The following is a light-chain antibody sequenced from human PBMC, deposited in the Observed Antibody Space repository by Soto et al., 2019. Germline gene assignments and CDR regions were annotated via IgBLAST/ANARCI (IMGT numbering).Light chain of an antibody. V-gene: IGLV2-14*01. J-gene: IGLJ1*01. CDR3: FSYTSDSTLYV. CDR2: EVS. CDR1: SSEVGGYKY. Sequence: QSALTQPASVSGSPGQSITISCTGTSSEVGGYKYVSWYQHHLGKAPKLMISEVSNRPSAVSPRFSGPTSGNPAFLTISGRQAEDEADYYCFSYTSDSTLYVFGSGTKVTVL.